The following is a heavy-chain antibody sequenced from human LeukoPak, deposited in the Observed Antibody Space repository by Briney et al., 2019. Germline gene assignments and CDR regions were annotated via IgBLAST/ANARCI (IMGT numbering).Heavy chain of an antibody. CDR1: GFTFSSYA. J-gene: IGHJ4*02. Sequence: GGSLRLSCAASGFTFSSYAMHWVRQAPGKGLEWVAVISYDGSNKYYADSVKGRFTISRDNAKNSLYLQMNSLRAEDTALYYCAKDAFYDSSGYYGYWGQGTLVTVSS. D-gene: IGHD3-22*01. V-gene: IGHV3-30*04. CDR2: ISYDGSNK. CDR3: AKDAFYDSSGYYGY.